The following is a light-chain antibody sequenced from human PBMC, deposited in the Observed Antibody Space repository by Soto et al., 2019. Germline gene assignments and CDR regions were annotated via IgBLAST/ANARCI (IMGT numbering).Light chain of an antibody. J-gene: IGLJ3*02. CDR2: TDD. CDR3: STWDDSLNGWV. V-gene: IGLV1-44*01. CDR1: SSNIEHNA. Sequence: QSVLTQPPSASGTPGQRVTISCSGSSSNIEHNALNWYQHLPGTAPKLLIYTDDQRPSGVPDRFSGSKSGTSASLAISGLQSEDEADYFCSTWDDSLNGWVFGGGTKLTVL.